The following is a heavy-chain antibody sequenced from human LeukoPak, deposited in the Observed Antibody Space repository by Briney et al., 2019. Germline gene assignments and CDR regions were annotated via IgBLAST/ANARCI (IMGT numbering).Heavy chain of an antibody. CDR1: GFTFSSYD. CDR2: IGTAGDT. D-gene: IGHD2-15*01. Sequence: GGSLRLSCAASGFTFSSYDMHWVRPATGKGLEWVSAIGTAGDTYYPGSVKGRFTISGENAKNSLYLQMNSLRAGDTAVYYCARGPYCSGGSCYSAYYFDYWGQGTLVTVSS. CDR3: ARGPYCSGGSCYSAYYFDY. J-gene: IGHJ4*02. V-gene: IGHV3-13*04.